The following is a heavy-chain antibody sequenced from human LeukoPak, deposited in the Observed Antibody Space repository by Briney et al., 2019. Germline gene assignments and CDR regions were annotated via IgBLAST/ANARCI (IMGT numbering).Heavy chain of an antibody. CDR1: GCTFTGYY. J-gene: IGHJ4*02. Sequence: ASVKVSCKASGCTFTGYYMHWVRQAPGQGLEWMGRINPNSGGTNYAQKFQGRVTMTRDTSISTAYMELSRLRSDDTAVYYCASGITGTTGYFDYWGQGTLVTVSS. D-gene: IGHD1-7*01. V-gene: IGHV1-2*06. CDR3: ASGITGTTGYFDY. CDR2: INPNSGGT.